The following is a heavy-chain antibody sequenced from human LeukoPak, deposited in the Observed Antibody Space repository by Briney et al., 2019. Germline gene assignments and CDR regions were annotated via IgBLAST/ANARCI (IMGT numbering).Heavy chain of an antibody. CDR3: AELGITMIGGV. V-gene: IGHV3-48*04. CDR1: GFAFNTYS. J-gene: IGHJ6*04. CDR2: ISRSGSTK. Sequence: GESLRLSCAASGFAFNTYSMNWVRQAPGKGLEWVSSISRSGSTKYYADSVKGRFTISRDNAKNSLYLQMNSLRAEDTAVYYCAELGITMIGGVWGKGTTVTISS. D-gene: IGHD3-10*02.